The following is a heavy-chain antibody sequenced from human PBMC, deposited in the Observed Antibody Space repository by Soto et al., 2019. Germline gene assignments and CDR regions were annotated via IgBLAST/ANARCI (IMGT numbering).Heavy chain of an antibody. Sequence: QMQLVESGGGAVQPGRSLRLSCAASGFTFSYYPMHWVRQAPGKGREWVAVISFDGSNKYYADSVKGRFTISIDNSKNTLYLQMNSLRGEDTAVYYCARVPGAMVAILYIYPLDGRETRSDVDVWGQGTTVTVSS. CDR1: GFTFSYYP. J-gene: IGHJ6*02. D-gene: IGHD5-18*01. CDR2: ISFDGSNK. V-gene: IGHV3-30*04. CDR3: ARVPGAMVAILYIYPLDGRETRSDVDV.